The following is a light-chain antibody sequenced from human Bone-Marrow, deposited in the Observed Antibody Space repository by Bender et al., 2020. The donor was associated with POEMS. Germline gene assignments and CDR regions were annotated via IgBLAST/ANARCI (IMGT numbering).Light chain of an antibody. CDR2: DVT. J-gene: IGLJ1*01. CDR1: SSDVGGYNY. CDR3: CSYAGSPFV. Sequence: QSALTQPPSVSGSPGQSVTISCSGTSSDVGGYNYVSWYQQHPGKAPRLIIYDVTKRPSGISNRFSGSLSGNTASLTISGLQAEDEADYYCCSYAGSPFVFGSGTSVTVL. V-gene: IGLV2-11*01.